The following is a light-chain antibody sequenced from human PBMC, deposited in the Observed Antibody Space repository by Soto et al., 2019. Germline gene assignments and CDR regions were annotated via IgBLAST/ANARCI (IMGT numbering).Light chain of an antibody. CDR1: QSVSSSY. J-gene: IGKJ1*01. CDR2: GAS. CDR3: QQYGSSGT. Sequence: DIVLTQSPCTLSLSQGERATLSCRASQSVSSSYLAWYQQRPGQAPRLLIYGASSRATGIPDRFSGSGSGTDFTLTISRLEPEDFAVYYCQQYGSSGTFGQGTKVDIK. V-gene: IGKV3-20*01.